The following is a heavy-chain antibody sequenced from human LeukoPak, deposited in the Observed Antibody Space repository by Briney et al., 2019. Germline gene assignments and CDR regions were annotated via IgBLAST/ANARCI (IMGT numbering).Heavy chain of an antibody. CDR2: ISSSGFTI. CDR1: GFIFGEHY. J-gene: IGHJ5*02. V-gene: IGHV3-11*04. Sequence: PGGSLRLSCAASGFIFGEHYMSWIRQAPGKGLECISYISSSGFTIYYADSVKGRFTISRDNAKDSLYLQMNSLRVEDTALYYCARNKERFDPWGQGTLVTVYS. CDR3: ARNKERFDP.